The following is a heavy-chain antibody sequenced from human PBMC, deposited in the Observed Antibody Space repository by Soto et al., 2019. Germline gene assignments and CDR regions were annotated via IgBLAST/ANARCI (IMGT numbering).Heavy chain of an antibody. V-gene: IGHV3-23*01. Sequence: GGSMKLSSAASGITLSTSARNWVHQAPGKGLEWVSGISGSGSTTYYADSVKGRFTISRDNAKNTLYLQMNSLRAEDTAVYYCARDPGSRRSPPLDYWGQGTLVTVSS. CDR1: GITLSTSA. J-gene: IGHJ4*02. D-gene: IGHD3-10*01. CDR2: ISGSGSTT. CDR3: ARDPGSRRSPPLDY.